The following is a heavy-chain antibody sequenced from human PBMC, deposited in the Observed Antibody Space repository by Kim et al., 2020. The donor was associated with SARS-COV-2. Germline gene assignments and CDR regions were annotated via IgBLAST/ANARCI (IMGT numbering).Heavy chain of an antibody. V-gene: IGHV4-4*02. CDR1: GASISSSSC. J-gene: IGHJ5*02. CDR2: VDHSGTT. Sequence: SETLSLTCVVSGASISSSSCWSWVRQPPGKGLEWIGEVDHSGTTSYNVSLKNRVSILVDKSKNQFSLRLTSVSAADTAVYYCARGFSSAWTLRAWFDPWG. CDR3: ARGFSSAWTLRAWFDP. D-gene: IGHD3-22*01.